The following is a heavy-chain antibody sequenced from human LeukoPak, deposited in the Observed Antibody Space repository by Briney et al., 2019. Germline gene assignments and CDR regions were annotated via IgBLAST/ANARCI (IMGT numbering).Heavy chain of an antibody. CDR2: ISGDDGST. Sequence: PGGSLRLSCAASGFPFSTYAMSWVRQAPGKGLEWVSAISGDDGSTYYADSLKGRFTISRDNSKNTLYLQMNSLRAEDTAVYYCAKDISQGYTYGFIEQDFWGQGTPVTVSS. J-gene: IGHJ4*02. CDR3: AKDISQGYTYGFIEQDF. D-gene: IGHD5-18*01. V-gene: IGHV3-23*01. CDR1: GFPFSTYA.